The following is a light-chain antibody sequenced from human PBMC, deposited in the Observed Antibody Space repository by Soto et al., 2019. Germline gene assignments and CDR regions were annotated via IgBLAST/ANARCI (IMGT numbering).Light chain of an antibody. CDR1: QSIATS. V-gene: IGKV3-11*01. J-gene: IGKJ4*01. CDR2: HAS. CDR3: QQRSNWPPI. Sequence: EIVLTQSPGTLSVSAGERATVSCRASQSIATSLAWYQQKPGQAPRLLIYHASNRATGIPARFSGSGSGTDFTLTLCSLEPEDSGVYYCQQRSNWPPIFGGGTKVEI.